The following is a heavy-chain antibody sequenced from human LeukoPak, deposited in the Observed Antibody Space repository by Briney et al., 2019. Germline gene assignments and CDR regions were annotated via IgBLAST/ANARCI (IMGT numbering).Heavy chain of an antibody. CDR2: ISAYNGNT. D-gene: IGHD5-18*01. Sequence: GASVKVSCKASGYTFTSYGISWVRQAPGQGLEWMGWISAYNGNTNYAQKLQGRVTMTTDTSTSTAYMELRSLRSGDTAVYYCASGYSYGYPYYYYGMDVWGQGTTVTVSS. V-gene: IGHV1-18*01. CDR3: ASGYSYGYPYYYYGMDV. CDR1: GYTFTSYG. J-gene: IGHJ6*02.